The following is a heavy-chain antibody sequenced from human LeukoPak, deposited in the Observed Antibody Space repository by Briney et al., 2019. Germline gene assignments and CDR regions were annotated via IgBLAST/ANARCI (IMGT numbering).Heavy chain of an antibody. J-gene: IGHJ5*02. CDR3: ARGRWELLRDDWFDP. Sequence: PSETLSLTCTVSGGSISSYYWSWIRQPPGKGLEWIGYIYYSGSTNHNPSLKSRVTISVDTSKNQFSLKLSSVTAADTAVYYCARGRWELLRDDWFDPWGQGTLVTVSS. CDR2: IYYSGST. V-gene: IGHV4-59*08. CDR1: GGSISSYY. D-gene: IGHD1-26*01.